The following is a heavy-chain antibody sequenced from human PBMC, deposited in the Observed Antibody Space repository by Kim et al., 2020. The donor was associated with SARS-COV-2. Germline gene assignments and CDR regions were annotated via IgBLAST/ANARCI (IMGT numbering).Heavy chain of an antibody. CDR3: ARAGSSWYYYNFDY. D-gene: IGHD6-13*01. V-gene: IGHV4-34*01. Sequence: NPSLKSRVTISVDTSKNQFSLKLGSVTAADTAVYYWARAGSSWYYYNFDYWGQGTLVTVSS. J-gene: IGHJ4*02.